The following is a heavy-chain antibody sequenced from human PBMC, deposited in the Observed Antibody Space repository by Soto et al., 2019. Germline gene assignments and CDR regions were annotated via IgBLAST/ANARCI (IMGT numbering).Heavy chain of an antibody. Sequence: ASVKVSCKASGYTFTSYEIHWVRQAPGQRLEWMGWISAANGSTKYSQKFQDRLTITRDTSASTAYMELSGLRSEDTAMFYCARAYCSRTSCLSPFDFWGQGTRVTVSS. D-gene: IGHD2-2*01. V-gene: IGHV1-3*01. J-gene: IGHJ4*02. CDR2: ISAANGST. CDR3: ARAYCSRTSCLSPFDF. CDR1: GYTFTSYE.